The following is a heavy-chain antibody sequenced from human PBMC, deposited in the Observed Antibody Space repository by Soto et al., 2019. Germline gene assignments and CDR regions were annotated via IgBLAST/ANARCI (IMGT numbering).Heavy chain of an antibody. CDR1: GYSFTSYW. CDR2: IYPGDSDT. J-gene: IGHJ6*02. D-gene: IGHD6-19*01. CDR3: AGQTGVAGTDFREYGMDV. V-gene: IGHV5-51*01. Sequence: GESLKISCKGSGYSFTSYWIGWVRQMPGKGLEWMGIIYPGDSDTRYSPSFQGQVTISADKSISTAYLQWSSLKASDTAMYYCAGQTGVAGTDFREYGMDVWGQGTTVTVSS.